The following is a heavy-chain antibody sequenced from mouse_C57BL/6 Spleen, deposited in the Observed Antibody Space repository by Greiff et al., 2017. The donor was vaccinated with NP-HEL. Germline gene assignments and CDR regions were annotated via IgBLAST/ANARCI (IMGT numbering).Heavy chain of an antibody. CDR1: GYTFTSYW. V-gene: IGHV1-64*01. J-gene: IGHJ3*01. Sequence: VQLQQSGAELVKPGASVKLSCKASGYTFTSYWMHWVKQRPGQGLEWIGMIHPNSGSTNYNEKFKSKATLTVDKSSSIAYMQLSSLTSEDSAVYYCAREDDYDFAYWGQGTLVTVSA. CDR3: AREDDYDFAY. CDR2: IHPNSGST. D-gene: IGHD2-4*01.